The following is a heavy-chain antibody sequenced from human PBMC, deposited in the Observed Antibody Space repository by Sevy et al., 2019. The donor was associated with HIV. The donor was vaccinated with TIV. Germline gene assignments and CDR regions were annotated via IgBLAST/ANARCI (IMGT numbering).Heavy chain of an antibody. CDR2: FDPEDNER. D-gene: IGHD3-22*01. V-gene: IGHV1-24*01. CDR3: ATTKDYYENSGDPFDY. Sequence: ASVKVSCKVSGYTLTRLAMHWVRQAPGKGLEWMGSFDPEDNERIYAQKWQGRFSMTEDTSKDTAFMELSNLGSEDTAVYYCATTKDYYENSGDPFDYWGQGTLVTVSS. CDR1: GYTLTRLA. J-gene: IGHJ4*02.